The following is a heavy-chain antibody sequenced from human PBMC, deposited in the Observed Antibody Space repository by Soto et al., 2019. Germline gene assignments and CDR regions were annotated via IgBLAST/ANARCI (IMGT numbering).Heavy chain of an antibody. CDR2: IRSKAYGGTT. Sequence: GGSLRLSCTASGFTFGDYAMSWFRQAPGKGLEWVGFIRSKAYGGTTEYAASVKGRFTISRDDSKSIAYLQMNSLKTEDTAVYYCTRDSDVDTAMASFEYGCQGPLFSV. J-gene: IGHJ4*02. CDR3: TRDSDVDTAMASFEY. V-gene: IGHV3-49*03. CDR1: GFTFGDYA. D-gene: IGHD5-18*01.